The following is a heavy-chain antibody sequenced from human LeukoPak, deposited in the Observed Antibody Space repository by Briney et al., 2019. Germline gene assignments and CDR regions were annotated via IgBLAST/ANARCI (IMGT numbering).Heavy chain of an antibody. V-gene: IGHV3-23*01. CDR1: GFTFRSYA. CDR2: ISGSGGST. Sequence: PGGSLRLSCAASGFTFRSYAMSWVRQAPGKGLEWVSDISGSGGSTYYADSVRGRFTISRDNSKNTLHLRMNSLRAEDTAVYYCAKADHYYYYMGVWGKGTTVTVSS. J-gene: IGHJ6*03. CDR3: AKADHYYYYMGV.